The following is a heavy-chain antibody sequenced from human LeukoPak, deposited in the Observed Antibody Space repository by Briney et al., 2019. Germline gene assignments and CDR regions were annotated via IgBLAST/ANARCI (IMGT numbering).Heavy chain of an antibody. CDR2: IKQDGSEK. J-gene: IGHJ4*02. V-gene: IGHV3-7*01. Sequence: GGSLRLSCAASGFTFSSYWISWVRQAPGKGLEWVANIKQDGSEKYYVDSVKGRFTISRDNAKNSLYLQMNSLRAEDTAVYYCAREYYDSSGYEDGIDYWGQGTLVTVSS. D-gene: IGHD3-22*01. CDR1: GFTFSSYW. CDR3: AREYYDSSGYEDGIDY.